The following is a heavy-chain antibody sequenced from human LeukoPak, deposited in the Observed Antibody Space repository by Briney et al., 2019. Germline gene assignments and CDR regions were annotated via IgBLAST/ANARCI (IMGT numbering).Heavy chain of an antibody. CDR1: GYTFTGYY. CDR2: INPNSGGT. D-gene: IGHD7-27*01. V-gene: IGHV1-2*02. Sequence: ASVKVSCKASGYTFTGYYMHWVRQAPGQGLEWMGWINPNSGGTSYAQKFQGRVTMTRDTSISTAYMELSRLRSDDTAVYYCARDNANWGTNDYWGQGTLVTVSS. CDR3: ARDNANWGTNDY. J-gene: IGHJ4*02.